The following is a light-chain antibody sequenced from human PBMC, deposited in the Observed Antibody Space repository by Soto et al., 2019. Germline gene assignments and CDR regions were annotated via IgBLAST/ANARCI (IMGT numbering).Light chain of an antibody. Sequence: IMMTHFPATLSVSQEEIATLSSRASHSVSSNLAWYQQKPGQAPRLLIYGASTRATGFPARFSGSGSGTEFTLTISSLQSEDCAVYCCQQYNILPRTFGQGTKVDIK. CDR2: GAS. V-gene: IGKV3-15*01. J-gene: IGKJ1*01. CDR3: QQYNILPRT. CDR1: HSVSSN.